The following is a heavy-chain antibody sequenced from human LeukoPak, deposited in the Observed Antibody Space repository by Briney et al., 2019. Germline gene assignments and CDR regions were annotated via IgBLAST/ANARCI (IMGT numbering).Heavy chain of an antibody. Sequence: SVKVSCKASGGTFSSYAISWVRQAPGQGLEWMGRIIPIFGTANYAQKFQGRVTITTDESTSTAYMELSSLRSEDTAVYYCARADTGSSWPIYYYYYMDVWGKGTTVTVSS. V-gene: IGHV1-69*05. CDR1: GGTFSSYA. D-gene: IGHD6-6*01. J-gene: IGHJ6*03. CDR2: IIPIFGTA. CDR3: ARADTGSSWPIYYYYYMDV.